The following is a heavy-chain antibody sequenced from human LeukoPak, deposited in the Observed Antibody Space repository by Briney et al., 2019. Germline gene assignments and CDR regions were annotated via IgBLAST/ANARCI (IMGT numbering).Heavy chain of an antibody. CDR3: AKEQRIRHCSEGVCMEGYYFDY. CDR1: GFSVSTHY. D-gene: IGHD2-8*01. Sequence: GGSLRLPCAASGFSVSTHYMNWVRQAPGKGLEWVSVIDSADNAYYADSVKGRFTISRDNSNNTVFLQLNSVRAEDTAVYYCAKEQRIRHCSEGVCMEGYYFDYWSQGSLVTVSS. V-gene: IGHV3-53*01. CDR2: IDSADNA. J-gene: IGHJ4*02.